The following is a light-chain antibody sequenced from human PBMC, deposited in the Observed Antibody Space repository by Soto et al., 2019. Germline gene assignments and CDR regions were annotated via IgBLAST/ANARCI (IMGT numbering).Light chain of an antibody. V-gene: IGKV3-20*01. CDR2: GAS. J-gene: IGKJ2*01. CDR1: QSVSSSY. CDR3: QQYGSSPLYT. Sequence: EIVLTQSPGTLSLSPGERATLSCRASQSVSSSYLAWYQQKPGQAPRLLIYGASSRATGIPDRLSGSGSGTDFTLTISRLEPEVFAVYYCQQYGSSPLYTFGQGTNLEIK.